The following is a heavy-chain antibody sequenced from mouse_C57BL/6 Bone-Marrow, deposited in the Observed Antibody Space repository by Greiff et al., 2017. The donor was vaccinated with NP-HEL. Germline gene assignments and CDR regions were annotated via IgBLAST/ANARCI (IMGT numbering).Heavy chain of an antibody. Sequence: VQLQQSGPELVKPGASVKISCKASGYTFTDYYMNWVKQSHGKSLEWIGDINPNNGGTSYNQKFKGKATLTVDKSSSTAYMELRSLTSEDSAVYYCARKAYYGRSYEFAYWGQGTLVTVSA. CDR2: INPNNGGT. J-gene: IGHJ3*01. CDR1: GYTFTDYY. V-gene: IGHV1-26*01. D-gene: IGHD1-1*01. CDR3: ARKAYYGRSYEFAY.